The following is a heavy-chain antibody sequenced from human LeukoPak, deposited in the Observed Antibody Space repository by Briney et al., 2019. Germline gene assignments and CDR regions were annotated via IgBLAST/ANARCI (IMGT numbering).Heavy chain of an antibody. J-gene: IGHJ4*02. Sequence: PSETLSLTRTVSGGSISSYYWSWIRQPAGKGLEWIGRIYNSGSTNYNPSLKSRVTISTDMSKNQISLKLSSVTAADTAVYYCARQTFGVLYFDSWGQGTLVIVSS. CDR2: IYNSGST. CDR1: GGSISSYY. D-gene: IGHD3-10*01. V-gene: IGHV4-4*07. CDR3: ARQTFGVLYFDS.